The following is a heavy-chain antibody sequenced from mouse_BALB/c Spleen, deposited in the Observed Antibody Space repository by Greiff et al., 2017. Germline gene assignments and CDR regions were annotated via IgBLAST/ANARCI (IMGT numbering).Heavy chain of an antibody. CDR2: IWAGGST. CDR3: ARDGYGYSAWFAY. Sequence: QVQLKESGPGLVAPSQSLSITCTVSGFSLTSYGVHWVRQPPGKGLEWLGVIWAGGSTNYNSALMSRLSISKDNSKSQVFLKMNSLQTDDTAMYYCARDGYGYSAWFAYWGQGTLVTVSA. V-gene: IGHV2-9*02. J-gene: IGHJ3*01. D-gene: IGHD2-2*01. CDR1: GFSLTSYG.